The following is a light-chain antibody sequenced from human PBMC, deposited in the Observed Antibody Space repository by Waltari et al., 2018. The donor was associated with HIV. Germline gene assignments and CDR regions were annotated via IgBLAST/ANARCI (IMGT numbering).Light chain of an antibody. V-gene: IGKV3-11*01. CDR3: QQRSDWPRST. Sequence: EIVLTQSPATLSLSPGERATLSCRASQSVSTYLAWYQQRPGQAPRLLIYDASSRATGIPARFSGSGSGTDFTLTISSLEPADVAVYYCQQRSDWPRSTFGGGTKVEIK. CDR2: DAS. CDR1: QSVSTY. J-gene: IGKJ4*01.